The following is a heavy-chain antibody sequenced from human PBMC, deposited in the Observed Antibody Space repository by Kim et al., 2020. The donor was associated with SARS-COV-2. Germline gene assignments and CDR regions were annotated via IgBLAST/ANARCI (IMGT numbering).Heavy chain of an antibody. D-gene: IGHD3-10*01. Sequence: GGSLRLSCAASGFTFSSYSLNWVRQAPGKGLEWVSYISSSSSTIYYADSVKGRFTISRDNTKNSLYLQMNSLRDEDTAVYYCARDVGSGELRHPGPWGQGTLVTVSS. CDR1: GFTFSSYS. J-gene: IGHJ5*02. CDR2: ISSSSSTI. CDR3: ARDVGSGELRHPGP. V-gene: IGHV3-48*02.